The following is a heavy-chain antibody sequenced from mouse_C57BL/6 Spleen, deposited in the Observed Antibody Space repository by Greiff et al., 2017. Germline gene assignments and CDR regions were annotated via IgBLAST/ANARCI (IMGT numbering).Heavy chain of an antibody. CDR1: GYTFTSYW. J-gene: IGHJ4*01. D-gene: IGHD1-1*01. V-gene: IGHV1-69*01. CDR3: ARTGSPPMDY. Sequence: QVQLQQPGAELVMPGASVKLSCKASGYTFTSYWMHWVKQRPGQGLEWIGEIDPSDSYTNYNQKFKGKSTLTVDKASRTAYMQLSSLTSEDSAVYYCARTGSPPMDYWGQGTSVTVSS. CDR2: IDPSDSYT.